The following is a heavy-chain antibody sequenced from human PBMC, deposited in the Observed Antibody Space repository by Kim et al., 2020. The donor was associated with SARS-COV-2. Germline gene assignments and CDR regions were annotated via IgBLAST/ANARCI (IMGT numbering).Heavy chain of an antibody. V-gene: IGHV4-39*07. J-gene: IGHJ3*02. Sequence: SLKSRVTISVDTSKNQFSLKLSSVTAADTAVYYCARVWDSSGYYNDAFDIWGQGTMVTVSS. D-gene: IGHD3-22*01. CDR3: ARVWDSSGYYNDAFDI.